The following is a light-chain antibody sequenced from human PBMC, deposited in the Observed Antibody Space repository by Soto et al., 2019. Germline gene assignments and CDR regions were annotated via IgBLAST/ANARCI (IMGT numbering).Light chain of an antibody. Sequence: DIQMTQSPSSLSASVGDRVTITCQASQDISNYLNWYQQKPGKAPKHLIYDASNLETGVPSRFSGSGSGTDFTFTISSLQPEDIATYYCQQYDNLLLVSFGPGTKVDIK. V-gene: IGKV1-33*01. CDR3: QQYDNLLLVS. J-gene: IGKJ3*01. CDR2: DAS. CDR1: QDISNY.